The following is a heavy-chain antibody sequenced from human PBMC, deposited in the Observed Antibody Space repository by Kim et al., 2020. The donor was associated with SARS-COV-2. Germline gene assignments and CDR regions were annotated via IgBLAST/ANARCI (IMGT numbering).Heavy chain of an antibody. V-gene: IGHV3-23*01. J-gene: IGHJ4*02. CDR3: AKRYYYDSSDFFDY. D-gene: IGHD3-22*01. Sequence: ADSVKGRFTIARDNSKNTLYLQMNSLRAEDTAVYYCAKRYYYDSSDFFDYWGQGTLVTVSS.